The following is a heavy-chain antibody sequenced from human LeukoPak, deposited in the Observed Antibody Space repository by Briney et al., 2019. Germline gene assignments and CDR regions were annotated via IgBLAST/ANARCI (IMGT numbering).Heavy chain of an antibody. CDR3: ARSPRRRYCSGGSCYSQTNWFDP. CDR1: GYTFTGYY. J-gene: IGHJ5*02. CDR2: INPNSGGT. V-gene: IGHV1-2*02. D-gene: IGHD2-15*01. Sequence: ASVKLSCKASGYTFTGYYMHWVRQAPGQGLEWMGWINPNSGGTNYAQKFQGRVTMTRDTSISTAYMELSRLRSDDTAVYYCARSPRRRYCSGGSCYSQTNWFDPWGQGTLVTVSS.